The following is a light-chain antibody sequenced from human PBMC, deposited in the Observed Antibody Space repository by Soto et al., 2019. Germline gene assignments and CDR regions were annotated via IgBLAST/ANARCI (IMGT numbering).Light chain of an antibody. CDR2: GAS. Sequence: EIVLTQSPGTLSLSPGERATLSCRASQSVSSSYLAWYQQKPGQAPRLLLYGASSRASGVPDRFSGSGSGTDFALTFSRLEPEDFAVYYCQQYGSSAWTFGQGDKVEI. CDR3: QQYGSSAWT. J-gene: IGKJ1*01. V-gene: IGKV3-20*01. CDR1: QSVSSSY.